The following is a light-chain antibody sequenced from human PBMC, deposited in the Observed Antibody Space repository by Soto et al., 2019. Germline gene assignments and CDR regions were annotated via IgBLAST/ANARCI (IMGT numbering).Light chain of an antibody. CDR1: QSISDW. CDR3: QQYNSYSPYS. J-gene: IGKJ2*01. V-gene: IGKV1-5*01. CDR2: DSS. Sequence: DIQMTQSPSTLSASVGDRVTITCRASQSISDWLAWYQQKPGKAPNLLIYDSSSLESGVPSRFSGSRSGTEFTLTISSLQPDDSATYYCQQYNSYSPYSFGQGTKLEIK.